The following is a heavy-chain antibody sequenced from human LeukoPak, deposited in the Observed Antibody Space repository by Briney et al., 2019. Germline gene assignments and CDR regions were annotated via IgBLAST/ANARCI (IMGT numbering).Heavy chain of an antibody. Sequence: GGSLRLSCAAAGFTFNHYGMHWVRRAPGKGLEWVSVIRSDGTNKYYTASVKGRFTISRDDFDKTVYLQLSSLRPDDTGVYYCARDAQRGFDYSNSLQYWGQGTPVTVST. CDR2: IRSDGTNK. V-gene: IGHV3-33*01. J-gene: IGHJ4*02. CDR3: ARDAQRGFDYSNSLQY. CDR1: GFTFNHYG. D-gene: IGHD4-11*01.